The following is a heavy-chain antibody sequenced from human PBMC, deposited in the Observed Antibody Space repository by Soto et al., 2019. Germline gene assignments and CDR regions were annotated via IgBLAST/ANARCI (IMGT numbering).Heavy chain of an antibody. CDR1: GGSISSGDYY. CDR2: IYYSGST. Sequence: SETLSLTCTVSGGSISSGDYYWSWIRQPPGKGLEWIGYIYYSGSTYYNPSLKSRVTISVDTSKNTLYLQMNSLRAEDTAVYYCARRGSSSGGRVYWGQGTLVTVSS. CDR3: ARRGSSSGGRVY. J-gene: IGHJ4*02. D-gene: IGHD6-6*01. V-gene: IGHV4-30-4*02.